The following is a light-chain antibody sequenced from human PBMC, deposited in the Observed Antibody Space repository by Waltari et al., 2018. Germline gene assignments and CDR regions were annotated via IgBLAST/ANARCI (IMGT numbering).Light chain of an antibody. CDR3: QVWHADIDPGV. Sequence: SYVLTQPPSVSVAPGETASITWGGDNIGSYSVHGYQQKPGQAPVLVIFYDSDRPSGIPARFSGSNSGNTATLTITSVEAGDEARYYCQVWHADIDPGVFGTGTEVTVL. CDR2: YDS. J-gene: IGLJ1*01. V-gene: IGLV3-21*04. CDR1: NIGSYS.